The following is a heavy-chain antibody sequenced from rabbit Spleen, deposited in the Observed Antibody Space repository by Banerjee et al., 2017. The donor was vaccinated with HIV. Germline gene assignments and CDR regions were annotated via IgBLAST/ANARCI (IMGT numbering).Heavy chain of an antibody. CDR1: GFSFSNKAV. CDR3: ARDLVGVIGWNFYL. Sequence: QQQLVESGGDLVKLEGTLKLSCTASGFSFSNKAVMCWVRQAPGKGLEWIACINAATGKPVYATWAKGRFTISRTSSTTVTLRMTSLTAADRATYFCARDLVGVIGWNFYLWGPGTLVTVS. CDR2: INAATGKP. J-gene: IGHJ4*01. D-gene: IGHD1-1*01. V-gene: IGHV1S45*01.